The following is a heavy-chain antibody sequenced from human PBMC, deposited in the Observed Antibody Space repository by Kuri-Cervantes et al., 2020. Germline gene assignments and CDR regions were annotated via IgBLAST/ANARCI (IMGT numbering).Heavy chain of an antibody. Sequence: GGSLRLSCAASGFTFSSYSMNWVRQAPGKGLEWVSYISSSSSTIYYADSVKGRFTISRDNSKNTLYLQMGSLRAEDMAVYYCARDRGSAYSFDIWGQGTMVTVSS. V-gene: IGHV3-48*01. D-gene: IGHD2-21*01. CDR3: ARDRGSAYSFDI. CDR2: ISSSSSTI. CDR1: GFTFSSYS. J-gene: IGHJ3*02.